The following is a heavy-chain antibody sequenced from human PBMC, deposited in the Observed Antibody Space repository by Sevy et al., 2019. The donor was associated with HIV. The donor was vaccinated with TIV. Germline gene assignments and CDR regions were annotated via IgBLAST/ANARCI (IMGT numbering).Heavy chain of an antibody. Sequence: GGSLRLSCAASGFTFSSYGMHWVRQAPGKGLEWVAVIWYDGSNKYYAYSVKGRFTISRDNSKNTLYLQMNSLRAEDTAVYYCARDREGYSSRWYFFDYWGQGTLVTVSS. D-gene: IGHD6-13*01. J-gene: IGHJ4*02. V-gene: IGHV3-33*01. CDR3: ARDREGYSSRWYFFDY. CDR1: GFTFSSYG. CDR2: IWYDGSNK.